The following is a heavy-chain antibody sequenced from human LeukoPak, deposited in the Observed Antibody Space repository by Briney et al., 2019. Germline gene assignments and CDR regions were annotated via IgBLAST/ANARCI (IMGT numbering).Heavy chain of an antibody. CDR3: ARRGQQLVMDC. D-gene: IGHD6-13*01. V-gene: IGHV4-59*08. J-gene: IGHJ4*02. Sequence: SETLSLTCTVSGGSISSYYWSWIRQPPGKGLEWIGYIYYSGSTNYDPSLKSRVTISVDTSKNQFSLKLSSVTAADTAVYYCARRGQQLVMDCWGQGTLVTVSS. CDR2: IYYSGST. CDR1: GGSISSYY.